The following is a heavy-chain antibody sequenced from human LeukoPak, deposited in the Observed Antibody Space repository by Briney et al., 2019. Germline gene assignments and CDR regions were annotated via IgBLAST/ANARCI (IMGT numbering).Heavy chain of an antibody. D-gene: IGHD6-19*01. Sequence: SETLSLTCTVSGGSISSDSYYWAWIRQPPGKGLEWIASIYYSGSTYYNPSLKSRVTISVDTSRNQFSLKLSSVTAADTAVYYCASLAVAGLSEGSWGQGPLVIVSS. J-gene: IGHJ5*02. CDR3: ASLAVAGLSEGS. V-gene: IGHV4-39*01. CDR2: IYYSGST. CDR1: GGSISSDSYY.